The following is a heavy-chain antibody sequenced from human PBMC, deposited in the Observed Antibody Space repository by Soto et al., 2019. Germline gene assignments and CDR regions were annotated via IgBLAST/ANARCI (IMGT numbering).Heavy chain of an antibody. V-gene: IGHV3-23*01. CDR1: GFTFSSYA. Sequence: GGSLSLSCAASGFTFSSYAMSWVRQAPGKGLEWVSAISGSGGSTYYADSVKGRFTISRDNSKNTLYRQMNSLRAEDTAVYYCAKMGGLGGSGWWVAGYFQHWGQGTLVTVSS. D-gene: IGHD6-19*01. J-gene: IGHJ1*01. CDR2: ISGSGGST. CDR3: AKMGGLGGSGWWVAGYFQH.